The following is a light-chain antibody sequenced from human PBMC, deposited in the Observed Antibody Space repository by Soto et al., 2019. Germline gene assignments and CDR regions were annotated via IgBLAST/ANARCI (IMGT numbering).Light chain of an antibody. J-gene: IGKJ5*01. CDR1: QSVSRY. CDR3: QQRSNWPIT. Sequence: EIVLTQSPATLSLSPGEGATLSCRASQSVSRYLAWYQQKPGQAPRLLIHDASNRATGIPARFSGSGSGTDFTLTISSLEPEDFAVYYCQQRSNWPITFGQGTRLEIK. CDR2: DAS. V-gene: IGKV3-11*01.